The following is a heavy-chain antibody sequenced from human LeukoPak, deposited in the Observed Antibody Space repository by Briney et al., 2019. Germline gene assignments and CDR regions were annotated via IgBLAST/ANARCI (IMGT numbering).Heavy chain of an antibody. CDR2: ISWNSGSI. Sequence: GGSLRLSCAASAFTYDDYAMHWVRHAPGKGLEWVSSISWNSGSIGYADSVKGRFTISRDNAENSLYLQMNSLRAEDTALYYCAKGYCSSTTCYTSYWGQGSLVTVSS. CDR3: AKGYCSSTTCYTSY. J-gene: IGHJ4*02. D-gene: IGHD2-2*02. CDR1: AFTYDDYA. V-gene: IGHV3-9*01.